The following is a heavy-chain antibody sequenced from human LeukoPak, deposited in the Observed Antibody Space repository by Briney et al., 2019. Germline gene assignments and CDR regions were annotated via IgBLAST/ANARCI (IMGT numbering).Heavy chain of an antibody. CDR3: AKWQYYGSGDDY. CDR1: GFTFSTYG. V-gene: IGHV3-23*01. Sequence: AGGSLRLSCAGSGFTFSTYGMSWVRQAPNKGLEWLSTISGSGDSTYYADSVKGRFTISRDNSKNTLFLQMNSLGAEDTAIYYCAKWQYYGSGDDYWGQGTLVTVSS. J-gene: IGHJ4*02. CDR2: ISGSGDST. D-gene: IGHD3-10*01.